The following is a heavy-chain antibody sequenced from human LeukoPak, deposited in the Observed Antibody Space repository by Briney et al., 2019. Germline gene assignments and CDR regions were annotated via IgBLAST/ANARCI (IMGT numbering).Heavy chain of an antibody. CDR2: ISASGGST. V-gene: IGHV3-23*01. Sequence: GGSLRLSCAASGFTFSSYAMSWVRQAPGKGLEWVSAISASGGSTYYADSVKGRFTISRDNSKNTLYLQMNSLRAEDTAVYYCAKDPSRGSSSSYWGQGTLVTVSS. CDR1: GFTFSSYA. CDR3: AKDPSRGSSSSY. J-gene: IGHJ4*02. D-gene: IGHD6-6*01.